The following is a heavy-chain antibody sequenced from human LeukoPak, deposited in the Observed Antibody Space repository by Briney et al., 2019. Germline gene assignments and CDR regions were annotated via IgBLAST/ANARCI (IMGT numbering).Heavy chain of an antibody. D-gene: IGHD6-6*01. V-gene: IGHV3-23*01. Sequence: GGSLRLSCAASGFIFRNYAMSWVRQAPGKGLEWVSAITGSGDTTYYADSVKGRFTISRDNSKNSLYLQMNSLRAEDTAVYYCARGQPYSSSSFYGMDVWGQGTTVTVSS. CDR3: ARGQPYSSSSFYGMDV. CDR1: GFIFRNYA. CDR2: ITGSGDTT. J-gene: IGHJ6*02.